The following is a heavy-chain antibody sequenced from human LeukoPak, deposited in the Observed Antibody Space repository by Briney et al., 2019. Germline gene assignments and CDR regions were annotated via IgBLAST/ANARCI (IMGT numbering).Heavy chain of an antibody. CDR2: LVVGSGNT. CDR1: GFTFTSSA. J-gene: IGHJ6*02. Sequence: SVKVSCTASGFTFTSSAMQWVRQARGQRLEWIGWLVVGSGNTKYAQKLQERVTITRDMSTSTAYMELSSLRSEDTAVYYCAAVDYFYGMDVWGQGTTVTVSS. CDR3: AAVDYFYGMDV. D-gene: IGHD2-2*03. V-gene: IGHV1-58*02.